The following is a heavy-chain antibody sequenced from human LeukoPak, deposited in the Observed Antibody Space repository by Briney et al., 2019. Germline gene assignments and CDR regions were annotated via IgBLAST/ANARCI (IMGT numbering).Heavy chain of an antibody. D-gene: IGHD3-22*01. CDR3: ARDSGFWLY. CDR2: IYSSGTT. V-gene: IGHV4-39*07. J-gene: IGHJ4*02. CDR1: GDSITIGSYY. Sequence: ASETMSLTCTVSGDSITIGSYYWGWIRQTRERGLEWIGNIYSSGTTSINPSLKSRITLSVDTSKNQFSLKMNSVTAADTAVYFCARDSGFWLYWGQGTLVTVSS.